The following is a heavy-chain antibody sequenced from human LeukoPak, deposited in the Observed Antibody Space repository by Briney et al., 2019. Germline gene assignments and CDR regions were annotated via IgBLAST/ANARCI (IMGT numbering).Heavy chain of an antibody. Sequence: PSETLSLTCAVSGYSISSGYYWGWIRQAPGKGLEWIGSIYHSGSTYYNPSLKSRVTISVDTSKNQFSLKLSSVTAADTAVYYCARDLPGYCSSTSCYLYYGMDVWGKGTTVTVSS. J-gene: IGHJ6*04. CDR3: ARDLPGYCSSTSCYLYYGMDV. CDR2: IYHSGST. D-gene: IGHD2-2*01. CDR1: GYSISSGYY. V-gene: IGHV4-38-2*02.